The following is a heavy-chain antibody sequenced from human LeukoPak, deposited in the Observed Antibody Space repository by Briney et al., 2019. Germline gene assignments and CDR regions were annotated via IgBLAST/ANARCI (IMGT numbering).Heavy chain of an antibody. CDR1: GDSFGPFS. V-gene: IGHV4-4*09. J-gene: IGHJ3*02. Sequence: SETLSLTCTLSGDSFGPFSWSWIRQPPGQGLEWIAYIQASGDTSFNPALKSRVTVSMDTSRNEFSLNLRSVAAADTAMYYCAREYYDSSGRKYAFDIWGQGTMVTVSS. D-gene: IGHD3-22*01. CDR3: AREYYDSSGRKYAFDI. CDR2: IQASGDT.